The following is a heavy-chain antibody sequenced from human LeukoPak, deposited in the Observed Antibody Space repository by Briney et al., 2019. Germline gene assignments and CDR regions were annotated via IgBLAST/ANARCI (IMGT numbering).Heavy chain of an antibody. CDR2: IYYSGST. CDR1: GGSISSGDYY. Sequence: SQTLSLTCTVSGGSISSGDYYWSWIRQPPGKGLEWIGYIYYSGSTYYNPSLKSRVTISVDTSKNQFSLKLSSVTAADTAVYYCARSPGWHSWYFDLWGRGTLVTVSS. V-gene: IGHV4-30-4*01. D-gene: IGHD6-19*01. J-gene: IGHJ2*01. CDR3: ARSPGWHSWYFDL.